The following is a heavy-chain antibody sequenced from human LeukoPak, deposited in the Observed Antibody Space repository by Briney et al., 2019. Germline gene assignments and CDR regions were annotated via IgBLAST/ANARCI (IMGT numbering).Heavy chain of an antibody. CDR2: IWSGGST. CDR1: GFTVSSNY. CDR3: ANRYSSSRYFDY. D-gene: IGHD6-13*01. V-gene: IGHV3-53*01. Sequence: GGSLRLSCAASGFTVSSNYMSWVRQAPGKGLEWVSVIWSGGSTYYADSVKGRFTISRDNSKNTLYLQMNNLRADDTAVYYCANRYSSSRYFDYWGQGTLVTVSS. J-gene: IGHJ4*02.